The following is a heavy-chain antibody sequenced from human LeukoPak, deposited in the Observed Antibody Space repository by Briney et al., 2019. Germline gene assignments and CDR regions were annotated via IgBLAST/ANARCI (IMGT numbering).Heavy chain of an antibody. CDR1: GFTFSSYG. CDR3: AKDHLTVDTAMIYGMDV. D-gene: IGHD5-18*01. CDR2: ISYDGSNK. Sequence: PGRSLRLSCAASGFTFSSYGMHWVRQAPGTGLEWVALISYDGSNKYYADSVKGRFTISRDNSKNTLYLQMNSLRAEDTAVYYCAKDHLTVDTAMIYGMDVWGQGTTVTVSS. V-gene: IGHV3-30*18. J-gene: IGHJ6*02.